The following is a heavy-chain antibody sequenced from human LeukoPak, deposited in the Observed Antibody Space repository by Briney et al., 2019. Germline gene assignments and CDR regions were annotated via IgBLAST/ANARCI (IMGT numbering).Heavy chain of an antibody. D-gene: IGHD3-22*01. J-gene: IGHJ4*02. CDR1: GFTFSRYG. V-gene: IGHV3-33*01. CDR3: ARDFGFSPSSGYSFDY. CDR2: IWYDGSNR. Sequence: GGSLRPSCAASGFTFSRYGMHWVRQAPGKGLEWVAVIWYDGSNRQYADSVKGRFTISRDNSKNTLYLQMNSLRDEDTAFYYCARDFGFSPSSGYSFDYWGQGTLVTVSS.